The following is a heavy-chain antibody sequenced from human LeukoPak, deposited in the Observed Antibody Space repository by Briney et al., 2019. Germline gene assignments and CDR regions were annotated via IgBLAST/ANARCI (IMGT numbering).Heavy chain of an antibody. CDR3: AKGYDYVWGSYPPWFDP. D-gene: IGHD3-16*02. Sequence: GGSLRLSCAASGFTFSDYSMNWVRQAPGKGLEWVSAISGSGGSTYYADSVKGRFTISRDNSKNTLYLQMNSLRAEDTAVYYCAKGYDYVWGSYPPWFDPWGQGTLVTVSS. V-gene: IGHV3-23*01. CDR1: GFTFSDYS. CDR2: ISGSGGST. J-gene: IGHJ5*02.